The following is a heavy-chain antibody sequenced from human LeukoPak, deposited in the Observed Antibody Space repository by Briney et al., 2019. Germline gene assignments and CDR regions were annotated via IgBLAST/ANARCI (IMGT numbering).Heavy chain of an antibody. CDR2: IYYSGST. Sequence: SETLSLTCTVSGGSISSYYWSWIRQPPGKGLEWIGYIYYSGSTNYNPFLKSRVTISVDTSKNQFSLKLSSVTAADTAVYYCARDEAEATGDAFDIWGQGTMVTVSS. J-gene: IGHJ3*02. V-gene: IGHV4-59*01. D-gene: IGHD6-25*01. CDR1: GGSISSYY. CDR3: ARDEAEATGDAFDI.